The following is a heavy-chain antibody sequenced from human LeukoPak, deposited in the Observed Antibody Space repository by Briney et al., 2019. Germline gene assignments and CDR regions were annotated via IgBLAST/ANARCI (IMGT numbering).Heavy chain of an antibody. Sequence: SETLSFTCTGSGGSISSYYWSWIRQPPGEGLEWIVNIFYSGSTNYNPSLKSRVTISVDTSKNQVSLKLRSVTAADTAVYYCARTTPSFDYWGQGTLVTVSS. J-gene: IGHJ4*02. CDR1: GGSISSYY. D-gene: IGHD1-1*01. CDR3: ARTTPSFDY. CDR2: IFYSGST. V-gene: IGHV4-59*08.